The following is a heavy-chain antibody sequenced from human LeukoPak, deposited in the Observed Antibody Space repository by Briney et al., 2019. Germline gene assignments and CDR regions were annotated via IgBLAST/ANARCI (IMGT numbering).Heavy chain of an antibody. J-gene: IGHJ4*02. D-gene: IGHD2-15*01. V-gene: IGHV3-7*01. Sequence: GGSLRLSCAASGFTFSSYWMSWVRQAPGKGLEWVANIKQDGSEKYYVDSVKGRFTISRDNAKNSLYLQMNSLRAEDTAVSYCAREYPSYCSGGSCYSGYWGQGTLVTVSS. CDR3: AREYPSYCSGGSCYSGY. CDR2: IKQDGSEK. CDR1: GFTFSSYW.